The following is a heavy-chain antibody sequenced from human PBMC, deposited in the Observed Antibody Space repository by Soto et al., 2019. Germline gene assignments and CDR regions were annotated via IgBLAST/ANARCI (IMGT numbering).Heavy chain of an antibody. V-gene: IGHV1-8*01. CDR2: MNPNSGNT. CDR3: ARDPRGYSCYDGGNRFDP. D-gene: IGHD5-12*01. J-gene: IGHJ5*02. CDR1: GYTFTSYD. Sequence: KVSCKASGYTFTSYDINWVRQATGQGLEWMGWMNPNSGNTGYAQKFQGRVTMTRNTSISTAYMELSSLRSEDTAVYYCARDPRGYSCYDGGNRFDPWGQGTLVTVSS.